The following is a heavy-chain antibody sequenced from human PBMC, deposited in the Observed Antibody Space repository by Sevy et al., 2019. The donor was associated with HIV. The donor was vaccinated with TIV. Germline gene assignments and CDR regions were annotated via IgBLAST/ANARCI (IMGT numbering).Heavy chain of an antibody. CDR2: LSGSGGST. CDR3: AKDRVWELGDAFDI. D-gene: IGHD6-13*01. Sequence: GGSLRLSCAASGFTFSSYAMNWVRQAPGKGLEWVSGLSGSGGSTNYADSGKGRFTISRDNSKNTLYLQMRSRRAEDTAVYYCAKDRVWELGDAFDIWGQGTMVTVSS. CDR1: GFTFSSYA. V-gene: IGHV3-23*01. J-gene: IGHJ3*02.